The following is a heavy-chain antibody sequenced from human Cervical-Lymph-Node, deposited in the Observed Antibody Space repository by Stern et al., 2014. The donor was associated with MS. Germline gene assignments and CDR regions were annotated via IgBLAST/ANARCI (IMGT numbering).Heavy chain of an antibody. CDR2: ITTNTGNP. Sequence: QVQLVQSGSELKKPGASVKVSCKASGYTFTNYAISWVRQAPGQGLHWMGWITTNTGNPTYVQDFPGRFVFSLVTSVSTAYLPISSLQAEDTTVYYCAIVSRDGYSLSGYWGQGTLVTVSS. V-gene: IGHV7-4-1*02. CDR1: GYTFTNYA. D-gene: IGHD5-24*01. J-gene: IGHJ4*02. CDR3: AIVSRDGYSLSGY.